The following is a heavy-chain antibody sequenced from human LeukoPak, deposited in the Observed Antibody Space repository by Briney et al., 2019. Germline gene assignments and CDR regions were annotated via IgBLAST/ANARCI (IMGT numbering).Heavy chain of an antibody. D-gene: IGHD3-16*01. CDR1: GGTFSSYA. CDR3: ARGGPSRPLDY. CDR2: IIPIFGTT. Sequence: GASVKVSCKASGGTFSSYAINWVRQAPGQGLEWMGGIIPIFGTTNYAQKFQGRVTITADESTSTAYMELSSLGSEDTAVYYCARGGPSRPLDYWGQGTLVTVSS. J-gene: IGHJ4*02. V-gene: IGHV1-69*13.